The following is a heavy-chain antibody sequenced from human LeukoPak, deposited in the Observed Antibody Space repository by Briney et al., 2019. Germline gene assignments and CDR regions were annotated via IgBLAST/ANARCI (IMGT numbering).Heavy chain of an antibody. J-gene: IGHJ5*02. CDR3: TRDTGTTGEVKFDP. V-gene: IGHV4-4*07. CDR2: IYTSGST. CDR1: GNSFGDYY. Sequence: ASETLSLTCTVSGNSFGDYYWSWIRQPAGKGLEWIGRIYTSGSTTYNPSLKSRVTMSVDTSKSQFSLNLMSVTAADTAVYYCTRDTGTTGEVKFDPWGQGTPVTVSS. D-gene: IGHD4-17*01.